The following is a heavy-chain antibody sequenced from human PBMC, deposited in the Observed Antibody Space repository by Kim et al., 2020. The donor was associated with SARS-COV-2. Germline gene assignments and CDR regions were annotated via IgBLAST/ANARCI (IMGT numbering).Heavy chain of an antibody. Sequence: ASVKVSCKASGYTFTSYGISWVRQAPGQGLEWMGWISAYNGNTNYAQKLQGRVTMTTDTSTSTAYMELRSLRSEDTAVYYCARDWRFGELLSQLGAFDIWGQGTMVTVSS. J-gene: IGHJ3*02. V-gene: IGHV1-18*01. CDR1: GYTFTSYG. CDR3: ARDWRFGELLSQLGAFDI. CDR2: ISAYNGNT. D-gene: IGHD3-10*01.